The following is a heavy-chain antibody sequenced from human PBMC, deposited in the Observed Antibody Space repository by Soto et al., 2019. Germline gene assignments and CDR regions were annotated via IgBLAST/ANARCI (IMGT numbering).Heavy chain of an antibody. CDR1: GGSISSGDYC. V-gene: IGHV4-30-4*01. Sequence: SETLSLTWTVAGGSISSGDYCWSWIRQPPGKGLEWSGYIYYSGSTYYNPSLKSRVTISVDTSKNQFSLKLSSVTAADTAVYYCARIPYYYDSSGYYYFDYWGQGTLVTVSS. J-gene: IGHJ4*02. D-gene: IGHD3-22*01. CDR3: ARIPYYYDSSGYYYFDY. CDR2: IYYSGST.